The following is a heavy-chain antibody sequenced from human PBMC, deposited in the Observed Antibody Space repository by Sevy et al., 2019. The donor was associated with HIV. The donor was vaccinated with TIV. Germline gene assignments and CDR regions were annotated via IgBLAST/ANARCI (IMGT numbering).Heavy chain of an antibody. CDR3: SKSMGGFDAFDI. V-gene: IGHV3-23*01. CDR2: ISGSGVST. D-gene: IGHD6-25*01. J-gene: IGHJ3*02. Sequence: GGSLRLSCAASGFTFSSYDMSWVRQAPGKGLEWVSVISGSGVSTYYADSVKGRFTISRDNSKNMLYLQLNSLRAEEMDVYYCSKSMGGFDAFDIWGQGTMVTVSS. CDR1: GFTFSSYD.